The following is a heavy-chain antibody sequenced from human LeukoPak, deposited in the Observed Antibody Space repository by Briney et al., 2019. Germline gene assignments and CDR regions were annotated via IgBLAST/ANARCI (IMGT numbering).Heavy chain of an antibody. CDR1: GGSISSGSYY. J-gene: IGHJ4*02. D-gene: IGHD3-10*01. CDR3: ARTSITSDY. CDR2: IYTSGST. V-gene: IGHV4-61*02. Sequence: PSQTLSLTCTVSGGSISSGSYYWRWIRQPAGKGLEWIGRIYTSGSTNYNPSLKSRVTISVDTSKNQFSLKLSSVTAADTAVYYCARTSITSDYWGQGTLVTVSS.